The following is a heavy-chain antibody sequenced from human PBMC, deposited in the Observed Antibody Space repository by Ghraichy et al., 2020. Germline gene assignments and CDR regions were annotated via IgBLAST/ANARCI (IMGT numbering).Heavy chain of an antibody. CDR1: GGSFSGYY. CDR3: ARGGLSLGVVIGRRFDP. CDR2: INHSGST. J-gene: IGHJ5*02. V-gene: IGHV4-34*01. D-gene: IGHD3-3*01. Sequence: SETLSLTCAVYGGSFSGYYWSWIRQPPGKGLEWIGEINHSGSTNYNPSLKSRVTISVDTSKNQFSLKLSSVTAADTAVYYCARGGLSLGVVIGRRFDPWGQGTLVTVSS.